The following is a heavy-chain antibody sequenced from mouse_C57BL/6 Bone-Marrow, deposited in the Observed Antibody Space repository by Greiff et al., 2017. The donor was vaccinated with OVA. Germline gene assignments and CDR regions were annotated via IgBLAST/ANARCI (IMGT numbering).Heavy chain of an antibody. V-gene: IGHV1-15*01. Sequence: VQRVESGAELVRPGASVTLSCKASGYTFTDYEMHWVKQTPVHGLEWIGAIDPETGGTAYNQKFKGKAILTADKSSSTAYMELRSLTSEDSAVYYCTLITTVPYWYFDVWGTGTTVTVSS. CDR1: GYTFTDYE. J-gene: IGHJ1*03. CDR3: TLITTVPYWYFDV. CDR2: IDPETGGT. D-gene: IGHD1-1*01.